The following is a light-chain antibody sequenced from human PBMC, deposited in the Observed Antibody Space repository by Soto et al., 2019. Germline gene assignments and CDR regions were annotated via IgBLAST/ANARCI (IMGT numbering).Light chain of an antibody. Sequence: QSVLTKPPSSYGSPGQSVTISCTGTSSDVGGYNYVSWYQQEPGKAPKLMIYEVTKRPSGVPDRFSGSKSGNTASLTVSGLQAEDEADYYCSSHTGSSNFYVFGTGTKVTVL. CDR1: SSDVGGYNY. CDR3: SSHTGSSNFYV. J-gene: IGLJ1*01. CDR2: EVT. V-gene: IGLV2-8*01.